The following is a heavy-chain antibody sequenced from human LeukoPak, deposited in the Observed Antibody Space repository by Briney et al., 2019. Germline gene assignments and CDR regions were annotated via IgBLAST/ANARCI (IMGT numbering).Heavy chain of an antibody. D-gene: IGHD2-2*01. J-gene: IGHJ5*02. CDR1: GGSISSGGYS. CDR3: ARGVVPAVMWSWWFDP. CDR2: IYHSGST. Sequence: SETLSLTCIVSGGSISSGGYSWSWIRQPPGKGLEWIGYIYHSGSTYYNPSLKSRVTISVDRSKNQFSLKLSSVTAADTAVYYCARGVVPAVMWSWWFDPWGQGTLVTVSS. V-gene: IGHV4-30-2*01.